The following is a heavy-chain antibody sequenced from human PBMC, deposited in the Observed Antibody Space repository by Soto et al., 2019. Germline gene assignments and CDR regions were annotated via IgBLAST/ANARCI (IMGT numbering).Heavy chain of an antibody. D-gene: IGHD3-16*01. CDR2: ISYDGSNK. CDR3: ARDFPEPWGRGAAPDY. CDR1: GFTFSSYA. J-gene: IGHJ4*02. V-gene: IGHV3-30-3*01. Sequence: QVQLVESGGGVVQPGRSLRLSCAASGFTFSSYAMHWVRQAPGKGLEWVAVISYDGSNKYYADSVKGRFTISRDNSKNTLYLQMNGLRAEDTAVYYCARDFPEPWGRGAAPDYWGQGTLVTVSS.